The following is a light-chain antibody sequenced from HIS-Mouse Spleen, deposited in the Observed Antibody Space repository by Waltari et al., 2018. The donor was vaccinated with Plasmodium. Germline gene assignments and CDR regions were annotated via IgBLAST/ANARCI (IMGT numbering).Light chain of an antibody. CDR2: EGS. Sequence: QSALTQPASVSGSPGQSLTIPCPGPSSDVGSYTLVSWYQQHPGKAPKLMIYEGSKRPSGVSNRFSGSKSGNTASLTISGLQAEDEADYYCCSYAGSSTRWVFGGGTKLTVL. CDR3: CSYAGSSTRWV. CDR1: SSDVGSYTL. J-gene: IGLJ3*02. V-gene: IGLV2-23*01.